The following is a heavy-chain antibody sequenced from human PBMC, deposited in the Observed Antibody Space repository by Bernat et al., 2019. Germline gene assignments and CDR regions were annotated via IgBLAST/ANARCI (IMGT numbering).Heavy chain of an antibody. CDR1: GFTFSSYW. D-gene: IGHD6-13*01. J-gene: IGHJ4*02. Sequence: VQLVESGGGLVQPGGSLRLSCAASGFTFSSYWMSWIRQPPGKGLEWIGSIYYSGSTYYNPSLKSRVTISVDTSKNQFSLKLSSVTAADTAVYYCARQGSSSSWGTSESFDYWGQGTLVTVSS. CDR2: IYYSGST. CDR3: ARQGSSSSWGTSESFDY. V-gene: IGHV4-39*01.